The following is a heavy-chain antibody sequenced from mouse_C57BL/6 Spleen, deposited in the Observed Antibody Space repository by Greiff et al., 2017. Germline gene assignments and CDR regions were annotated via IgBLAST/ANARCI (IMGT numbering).Heavy chain of an antibody. V-gene: IGHV1-54*01. Sequence: VQLQQSGAELVRPGTSVKVSCKASGYAFTNFLIEWVKQRPGQGLEWIGVINPGSGGTNYNEQFKGKATLTADKSSSTAYMQLSSLTSEDSAVYFCARDYYGSSPLYAMDYWGQGTSVTVSS. CDR1: GYAFTNFL. CDR3: ARDYYGSSPLYAMDY. D-gene: IGHD1-1*01. J-gene: IGHJ4*01. CDR2: INPGSGGT.